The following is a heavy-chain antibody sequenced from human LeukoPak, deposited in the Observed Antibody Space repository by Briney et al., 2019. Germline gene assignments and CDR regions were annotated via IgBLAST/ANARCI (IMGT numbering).Heavy chain of an antibody. J-gene: IGHJ6*02. CDR2: IRSKAHGGTT. D-gene: IGHD2-15*01. V-gene: IGHV3-49*04. Sequence: GGSLRLSCTASGFTFGDYAMSWVRQAPGKGLEWVGFIRSKAHGGTTEYAASVKGRFTISRDDSKSIAYLQMNSLKTEDTAVYYCTRDRRIYYGMDVWGQGTTVTVSS. CDR1: GFTFGDYA. CDR3: TRDRRIYYGMDV.